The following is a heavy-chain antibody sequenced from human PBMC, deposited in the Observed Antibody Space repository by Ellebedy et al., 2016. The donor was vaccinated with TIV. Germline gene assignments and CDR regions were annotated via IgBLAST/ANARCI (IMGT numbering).Heavy chain of an antibody. Sequence: GESLKISCAASGFTFSSHGMHRVRQAPGKGLEWVAVIWYDGSNKYYADSVKGRFAISRDNSKNTLYLQMNSLRAEDTAVYYCARGVLSGYWGQGTLVTVSS. J-gene: IGHJ4*02. CDR2: IWYDGSNK. CDR1: GFTFSSHG. CDR3: ARGVLSGY. D-gene: IGHD2/OR15-2a*01. V-gene: IGHV3-33*01.